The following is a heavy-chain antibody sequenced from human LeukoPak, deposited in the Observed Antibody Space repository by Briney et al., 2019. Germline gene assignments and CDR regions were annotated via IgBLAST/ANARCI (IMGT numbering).Heavy chain of an antibody. Sequence: ASVKVSCKVSGYSLTELSMHWVRQAPGKGLEWVGGFSPGDGETIYAQRFQGRVTMTEATSTDTAYMELRSLTYEDTAVHYCATRLGEFSSRDAFNIWGQGTMVTVSS. CDR2: FSPGDGET. D-gene: IGHD3-16*02. CDR1: GYSLTELS. V-gene: IGHV1-24*01. J-gene: IGHJ3*02. CDR3: ATRLGEFSSRDAFNI.